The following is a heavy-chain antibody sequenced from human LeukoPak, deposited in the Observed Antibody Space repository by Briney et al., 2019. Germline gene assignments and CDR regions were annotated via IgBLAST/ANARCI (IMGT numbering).Heavy chain of an antibody. Sequence: GGSLRLSCAASGFTFSNYEMNWVRQAPGKGLEWVSYISSSGSSIYYADSVKGRFTISRDNAKNSLYLQMNSLRAEDTAVYYCAREASGYSYGLDAFDIWGQGTMVTVSS. CDR1: GFTFSNYE. CDR3: AREASGYSYGLDAFDI. CDR2: ISSSGSSI. V-gene: IGHV3-48*03. J-gene: IGHJ3*02. D-gene: IGHD5-18*01.